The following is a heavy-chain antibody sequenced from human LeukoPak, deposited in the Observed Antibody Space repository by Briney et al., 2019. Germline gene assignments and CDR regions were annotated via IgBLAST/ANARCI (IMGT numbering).Heavy chain of an antibody. V-gene: IGHV3-21*01. CDR3: VRDFMAMGGTTAYPHY. Sequence: PGASLRLSWAASGFTFSAYSMNWVRQAPGKGMEWVSSISRNSRHVYHRGSVWGPFPITREDTRNSLFLEMNSLRAEDMAVYYCVRDFMAMGGTTAYPHYWGQGTLVTVSS. CDR1: GFTFSAYS. J-gene: IGHJ4*02. D-gene: IGHD1-26*01. CDR2: ISRNSRHV.